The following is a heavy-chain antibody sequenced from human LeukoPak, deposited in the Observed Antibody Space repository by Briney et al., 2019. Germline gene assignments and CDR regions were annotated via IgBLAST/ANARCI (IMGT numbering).Heavy chain of an antibody. V-gene: IGHV1-46*01. J-gene: IGHJ3*02. CDR1: GYTFTSYY. Sequence: ASVKVSCKASGYTFTSYYMHWVRQAPGQGLEWMGIINPSGGSTSYAQKFQGRVTMTRNTSISTAYMEPSSLRSEDTAVYYCARGRTVWFGEFSDAFDIWGQGTMVTVSS. CDR3: ARGRTVWFGEFSDAFDI. D-gene: IGHD3-10*01. CDR2: INPSGGST.